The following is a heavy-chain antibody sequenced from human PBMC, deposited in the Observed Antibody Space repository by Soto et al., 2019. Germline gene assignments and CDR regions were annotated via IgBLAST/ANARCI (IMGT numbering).Heavy chain of an antibody. D-gene: IGHD6-13*01. CDR1: GGSMRNYF. CDR2: IHYSGTT. V-gene: IGHV4-59*01. J-gene: IGHJ4*02. CDR3: AAGEASSRNLAPYYLDF. Sequence: PSETLSLTCTVSGGSMRNYFWTWIRQPPGKGLAWIGYIHYSGTTSFFPSYNPSLRSRVTISEDTSKTQFSLKLLSVTTADTAGYFCAAGEASSRNLAPYYLDFWGQGTLVTVSS.